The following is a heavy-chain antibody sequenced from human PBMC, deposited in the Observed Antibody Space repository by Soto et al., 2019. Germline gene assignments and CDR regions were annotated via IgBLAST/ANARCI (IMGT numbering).Heavy chain of an antibody. Sequence: AGGSLRLSCAASGFTFSSYGMHWVRQVPGKGLEWVAVISYDGSNKYYADSVKGRFTISRDNSKNTLYLQMNSLRAEDTAVYYCAKDSAGATSHWGQGTLVTVSS. D-gene: IGHD1-26*01. J-gene: IGHJ4*02. CDR3: AKDSAGATSH. CDR1: GFTFSSYG. CDR2: ISYDGSNK. V-gene: IGHV3-30*18.